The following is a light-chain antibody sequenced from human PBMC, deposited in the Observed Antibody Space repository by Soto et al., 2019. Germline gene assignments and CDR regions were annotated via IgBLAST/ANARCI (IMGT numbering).Light chain of an antibody. CDR1: SSDVGGYYS. J-gene: IGLJ1*01. V-gene: IGLV2-14*01. CDR3: SSYTSSSTDV. Sequence: QSALTQPASVSGSPGQSITISCTGTSSDVGGYYSVSWYQQHPGKAPKLMIYDVTNRPSGVSNRFSGSKSGNTASLTISGLQAEDEADCYCSSYTSSSTDVFGTGTKVTVL. CDR2: DVT.